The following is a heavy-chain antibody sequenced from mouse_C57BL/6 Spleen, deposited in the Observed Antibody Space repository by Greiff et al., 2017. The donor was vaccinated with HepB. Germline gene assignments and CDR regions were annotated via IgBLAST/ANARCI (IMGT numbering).Heavy chain of an antibody. CDR3: AGRGDYYGISYEAMNFDV. J-gene: IGHJ1*03. V-gene: IGHV1-85*01. CDR2: IYPRDGST. Sequence: QVQLQQSGPELVKPGASVKLSCKASGYTFTSYDINWVKQRPGQGLEWIGWIYPRDGSTKYNEKFKGKATLTVDTSSSTAYMELHSLPPEDAAVFLCAGRGDYYGISYEAMNFDVWGTGTTVTVSS. CDR1: GYTFTSYD. D-gene: IGHD1-1*01.